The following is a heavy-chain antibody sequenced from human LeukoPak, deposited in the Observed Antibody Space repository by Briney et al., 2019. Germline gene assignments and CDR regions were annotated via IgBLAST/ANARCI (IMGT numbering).Heavy chain of an antibody. CDR2: IYTTGSA. Sequence: SQTLSLTCTVSGGSISSGGYYWSWIRQPAGKELEWIGRIYTTGSANYNPSLKSRVTMSVDTSKNQFSLKLSSVTAADTAVYYCARDGDAFDIWGQGTMVTVSS. CDR1: GGSISSGGYY. V-gene: IGHV4-61*02. J-gene: IGHJ3*02. CDR3: ARDGDAFDI.